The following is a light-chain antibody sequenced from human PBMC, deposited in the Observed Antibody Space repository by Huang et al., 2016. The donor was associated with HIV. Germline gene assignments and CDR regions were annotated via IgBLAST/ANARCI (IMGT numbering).Light chain of an antibody. Sequence: ERVMTQSPATLSVPLGETAPLSCRASQYVSSNLAWYQQKPGQAPRLLIYGASTRVTDIPARFSGNGSGIEFTLTISTLQSEDFAVYYCQQYNNWPRTFGQGTKLEIK. J-gene: IGKJ2*01. CDR2: GAS. CDR3: QQYNNWPRT. V-gene: IGKV3-15*01. CDR1: QYVSSN.